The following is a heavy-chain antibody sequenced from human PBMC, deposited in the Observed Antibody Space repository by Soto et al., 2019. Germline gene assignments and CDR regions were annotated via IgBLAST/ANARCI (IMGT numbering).Heavy chain of an antibody. CDR3: AADSRYCSGGNCEDY. Sequence: QMQLVQSGPEVKKPGTSVKVSCKASGFTFTSSAMQWVRQARGQRLEWIGWIVVGSGHTNYAQKFQERVTITRDMSTGTADMEPSSLRSEDTAVYYCAADSRYCSGGNCEDYWGQGTLVTVSS. J-gene: IGHJ4*02. CDR2: IVVGSGHT. CDR1: GFTFTSSA. D-gene: IGHD2-15*01. V-gene: IGHV1-58*02.